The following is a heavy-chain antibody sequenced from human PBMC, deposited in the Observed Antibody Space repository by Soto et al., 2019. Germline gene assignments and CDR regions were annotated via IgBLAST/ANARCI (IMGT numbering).Heavy chain of an antibody. J-gene: IGHJ4*02. CDR3: AKEERAAVDY. D-gene: IGHD1-26*01. CDR1: GFTFSDYS. CDR2: ISDNSAYI. V-gene: IGHV3-21*06. Sequence: XGSLRLSCAASGFTFSDYSMTWVRQAPGKGLEWVSSISDNSAYIYYADSVKGRFTISRDNAKSSLFLQMNSLRAEDTAIYYCAKEERAAVDYWGQGTLVTVSS.